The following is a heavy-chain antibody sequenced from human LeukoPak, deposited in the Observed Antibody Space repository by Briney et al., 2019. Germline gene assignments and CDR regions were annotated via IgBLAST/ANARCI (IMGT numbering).Heavy chain of an antibody. CDR1: GFTFSSYA. V-gene: IGHV3-21*01. D-gene: IGHD2-2*01. CDR2: ISSSSNNI. J-gene: IGHJ4*02. Sequence: GGSLRLSCAASGFTFSSYAMSWVRQAPGKGLGWVSSISSSSNNINYADSVKGRFTISRDNAMNSVHLQMNSLRVEDTAVYYCARGYQRPDYWGQGTLITVSS. CDR3: ARGYQRPDY.